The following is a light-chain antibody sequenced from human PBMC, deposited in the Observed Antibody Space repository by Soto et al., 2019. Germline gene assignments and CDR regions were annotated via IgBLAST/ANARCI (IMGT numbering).Light chain of an antibody. J-gene: IGKJ1*01. CDR2: TAS. CDR3: LQDYNYPWT. V-gene: IGKV1-6*01. CDR1: QGIRND. Sequence: AIQMTQSPSSLSASVGDRVTMTCRASQGIRNDLCWYQQKSGEAPKLLIQTASSLQSGVPSRFSGSGSDTDFTLTISSLQPEDFATYYCLQDYNYPWTFGQGTKVEIK.